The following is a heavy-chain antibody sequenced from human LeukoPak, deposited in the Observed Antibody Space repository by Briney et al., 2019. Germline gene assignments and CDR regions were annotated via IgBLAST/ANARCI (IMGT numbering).Heavy chain of an antibody. V-gene: IGHV3-30*02. Sequence: PGGSLRLSCAASGFTFSSYGMHWVRQAPGTALEWVAFIRYDGGSEFYADSVKGRFTISRDNFKNTLYLQMNSLRGEDTAVYYCAKDQDGTANYLAGRSFDYWGQGTLVTVSS. CDR2: IRYDGGSE. D-gene: IGHD2-21*02. J-gene: IGHJ4*02. CDR1: GFTFSSYG. CDR3: AKDQDGTANYLAGRSFDY.